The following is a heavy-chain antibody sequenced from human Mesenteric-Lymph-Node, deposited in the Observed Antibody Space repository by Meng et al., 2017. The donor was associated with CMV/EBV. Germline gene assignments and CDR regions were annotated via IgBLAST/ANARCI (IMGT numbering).Heavy chain of an antibody. CDR1: GFTFSSYE. V-gene: IGHV3-30*14. CDR3: ARGVNSAFDI. Sequence: GGSLRLSCAASGFTFSSYEMNWVRQAPGKGLEWVTFIYSDGTTKWYAASVEGRFTISRDTSRNTVFLQMNSLRPDDTAVYYCARGVNSAFDIWGQGTMVTVSS. CDR2: IYSDGTTK. J-gene: IGHJ3*02.